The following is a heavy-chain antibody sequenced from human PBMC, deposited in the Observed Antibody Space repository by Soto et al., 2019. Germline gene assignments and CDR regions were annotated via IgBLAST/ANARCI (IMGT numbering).Heavy chain of an antibody. CDR1: GGSISSYY. J-gene: IGHJ4*02. D-gene: IGHD5-12*01. CDR2: IYYSGST. V-gene: IGHV4-59*01. CDR3: ARGWSGYAPHFDY. Sequence: LSLTCTVSGGSISSYYWSWIRQPPGKGLEWIGYIYYSGSTNYNPSLKSRVTISVDTSKNQFSLKLSSVTAADTAVYYCARGWSGYAPHFDYWGQGTLVTVSS.